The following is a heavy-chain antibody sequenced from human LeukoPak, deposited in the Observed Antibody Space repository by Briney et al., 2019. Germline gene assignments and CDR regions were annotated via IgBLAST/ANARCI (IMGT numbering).Heavy chain of an antibody. J-gene: IGHJ4*02. CDR1: GGTFTSYY. D-gene: IGHD3-22*01. V-gene: IGHV1-46*01. CDR3: ATQPYDSSGYYEGVFDY. Sequence: ASVKVSSKASGGTFTSYYMHWVRQAPGQGLEWMGIINPSGGSTSYAQKFQGRVTMTRDTSTSTVYMELSSLRSEDTAVYYCATQPYDSSGYYEGVFDYWGQGTLVTVSS. CDR2: INPSGGST.